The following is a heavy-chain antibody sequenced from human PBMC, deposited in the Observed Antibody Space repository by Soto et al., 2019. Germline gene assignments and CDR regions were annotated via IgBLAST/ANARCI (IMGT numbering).Heavy chain of an antibody. Sequence: QVQLQESGPGLVKPSQTLSLTCTVSGGSINSGGYCWSLIRQHPGKGLDWIGCISYGGSTSYNPSLKSRVTISVDTSKNQFSLKLTSVTAADTAAYYCSRGILVWGQGALITVSS. CDR2: ISYGGST. D-gene: IGHD5-18*01. V-gene: IGHV4-31*03. CDR3: SRGILV. J-gene: IGHJ4*02. CDR1: GGSINSGGYC.